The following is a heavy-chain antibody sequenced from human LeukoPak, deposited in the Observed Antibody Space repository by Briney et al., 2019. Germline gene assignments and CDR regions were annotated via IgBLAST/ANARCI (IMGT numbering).Heavy chain of an antibody. CDR1: GFTFSSYS. CDR3: ARTIAASGTDSGSFVI. Sequence: GGSLRLSCAASGFTFSSYSMNWVRQAPGKGLEWVSSISSSSSYRYYADSVKGRFTISRDNAKNSLYLQLNTLRAEDTAVYYCARTIAASGTDSGSFVIWGQGTRVTVSS. CDR2: ISSSSSYR. V-gene: IGHV3-21*01. D-gene: IGHD6-13*01. J-gene: IGHJ3*02.